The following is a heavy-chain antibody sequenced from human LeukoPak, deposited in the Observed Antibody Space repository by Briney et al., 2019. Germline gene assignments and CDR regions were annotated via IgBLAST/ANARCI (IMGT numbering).Heavy chain of an antibody. CDR1: GLTFSSYA. CDR3: AKFSGRRRAEYFQH. V-gene: IGHV3-23*01. J-gene: IGHJ1*01. CDR2: ISGSGGST. D-gene: IGHD3-10*01. Sequence: GGSLRLSCAASGLTFSSYAMSWVRQAPGKGLEWVSAISGSGGSTYYADSVKGRFTISRDNSKNTLYLQMNSLRAEDTAVYYCAKFSGRRRAEYFQHWGQGTLVTVSS.